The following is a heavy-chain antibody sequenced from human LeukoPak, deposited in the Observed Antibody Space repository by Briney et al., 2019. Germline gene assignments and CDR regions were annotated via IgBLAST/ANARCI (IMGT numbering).Heavy chain of an antibody. Sequence: GGSLRLSCAASGFTFSTYGMHWVRQAPGPGLEWMTFIQVGGDEKYYDESVKGRLVVTTDNSKNTLFLQMNSLRADDQAAYYCARDTPGCVGDDFDYWGQGALVTVSS. J-gene: IGHJ4*02. CDR2: IQVGGDEK. D-gene: IGHD2-21*01. V-gene: IGHV3-30*02. CDR3: ARDTPGCVGDDFDY. CDR1: GFTFSTYG.